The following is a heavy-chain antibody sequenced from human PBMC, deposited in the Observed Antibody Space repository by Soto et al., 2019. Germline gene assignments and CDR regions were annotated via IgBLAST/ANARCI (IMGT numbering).Heavy chain of an antibody. Sequence: SETLSLTCAVYGGSFSGYYWSWIRQPPGKGLEWIGEINHSGSTNYNPSLKSRVTISVDTSKNQFSLKLSSVTAADTAVYYCARRMTFYAYWGQGTLVTVSS. D-gene: IGHD4-17*01. CDR3: ARRMTFYAY. CDR1: GGSFSGYY. CDR2: INHSGST. V-gene: IGHV4-34*01. J-gene: IGHJ4*02.